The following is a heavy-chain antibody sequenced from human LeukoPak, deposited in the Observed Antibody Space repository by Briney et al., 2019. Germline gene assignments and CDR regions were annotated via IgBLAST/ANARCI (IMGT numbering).Heavy chain of an antibody. D-gene: IGHD5-18*01. J-gene: IGHJ5*02. Sequence: SETLSLTCTVSGDSISGYYWSWIRQPPGKGLEWIGYIHYSGSTNYNPSLKSRVTISADTSRNQVSLKLSSVTAADTAVYYCARGRVGYSYGTWGQGTLVIVSS. CDR1: GDSISGYY. CDR2: IHYSGST. CDR3: ARGRVGYSYGT. V-gene: IGHV4-59*01.